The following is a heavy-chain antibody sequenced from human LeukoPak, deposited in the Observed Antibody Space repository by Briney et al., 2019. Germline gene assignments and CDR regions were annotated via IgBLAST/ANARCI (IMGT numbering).Heavy chain of an antibody. CDR1: GGSISSYY. Sequence: SETLSLTCTVSGGSISSYYWSWIRQPPGKGLEWIGYIYYSGSTNYTPSLKSRVTISVDTSKNQFSLKLSSVTAADTAVYYCARVEGSGWPMGGPYYFDYWGQGTLVTVSS. CDR3: ARVEGSGWPMGGPYYFDY. V-gene: IGHV4-59*01. J-gene: IGHJ4*02. D-gene: IGHD6-19*01. CDR2: IYYSGST.